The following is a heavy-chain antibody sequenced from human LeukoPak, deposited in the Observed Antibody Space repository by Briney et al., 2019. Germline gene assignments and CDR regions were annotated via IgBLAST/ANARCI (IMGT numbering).Heavy chain of an antibody. CDR3: AKGSSGYIYGDY. J-gene: IGHJ4*02. V-gene: IGHV3-23*01. D-gene: IGHD5-18*01. CDR1: GFTFINYA. Sequence: QPGGSLRLSCAASGFTFINYAMSWVRQAPGMGLEWVSGISGGSDGTYYADSVKGRFTISRDNSKNTLYLQMNSLRAEDTAIYYCAKGSSGYIYGDYWGQGTLVTVSS. CDR2: ISGGSDGT.